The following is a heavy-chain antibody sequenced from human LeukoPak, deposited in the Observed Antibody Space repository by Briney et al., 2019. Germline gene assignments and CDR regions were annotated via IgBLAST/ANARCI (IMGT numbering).Heavy chain of an antibody. V-gene: IGHV1-2*02. D-gene: IGHD3-22*01. J-gene: IGHJ4*02. Sequence: ASVKVSCKASGYTFTGYYMHWVRQAPGPGLEWMGWINPNSGCTNYAQTLQGRVTMTRDTYISTAYMALSRLRSDDTAVYHCATLDNYDSSGYPPGWGQGTLVTVSS. CDR3: ATLDNYDSSGYPPG. CDR2: INPNSGCT. CDR1: GYTFTGYY.